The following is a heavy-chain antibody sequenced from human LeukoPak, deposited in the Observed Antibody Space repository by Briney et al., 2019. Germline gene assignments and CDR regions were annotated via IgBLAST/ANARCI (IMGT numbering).Heavy chain of an antibody. D-gene: IGHD3-22*01. CDR2: INHSGST. Sequence: SETLSLTCAVYGGSFSGYYWSWLRQPPGKGLEWIGEINHSGSTNYNPSLKSRVTISVDTSKNQFSLKLSSVTATDTAVYYCARGSRGPPYYYDSSGYYYSYWGQGTLVTVSS. V-gene: IGHV4-34*01. CDR1: GGSFSGYY. CDR3: ARGSRGPPYYYDSSGYYYSY. J-gene: IGHJ4*02.